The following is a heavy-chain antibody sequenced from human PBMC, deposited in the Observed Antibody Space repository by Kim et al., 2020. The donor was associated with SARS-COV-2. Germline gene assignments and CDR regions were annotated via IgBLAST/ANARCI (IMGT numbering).Heavy chain of an antibody. V-gene: IGHV3-23*01. J-gene: IGHJ4*02. CDR2: FGASGGGT. D-gene: IGHD6-19*01. CDR3: AKSGPPNSGGWWIDY. Sequence: GGSLRLSCAASGFTFSSYAMTWVRQAPGKGLEWVSGFGASGGGTYYADSVRGRFTVSRDNSKNTLYLQMNSLRAEDTAVYYCAKSGPPNSGGWWIDYWGQGTLVTVSS. CDR1: GFTFSSYA.